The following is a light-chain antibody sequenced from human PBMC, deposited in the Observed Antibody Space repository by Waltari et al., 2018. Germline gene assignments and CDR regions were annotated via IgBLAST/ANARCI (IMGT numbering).Light chain of an antibody. CDR2: EDN. Sequence: NFMLTQPHSVSESPGKTVTISCTRSSGNIASNYVQWYQQSPGSAPTIVIFEDNRRPSGVPNRFSGSIDSSSNSASLTISGLGTEDEGDYYCQSYDRISYVVFGGGTKLTVL. J-gene: IGLJ2*01. CDR3: QSYDRISYVV. CDR1: SGNIASNY. V-gene: IGLV6-57*04.